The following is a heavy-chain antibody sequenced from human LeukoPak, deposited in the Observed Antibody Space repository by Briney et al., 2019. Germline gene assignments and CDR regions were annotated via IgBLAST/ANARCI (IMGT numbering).Heavy chain of an antibody. J-gene: IGHJ6*03. CDR3: AKDPNFYYCMDV. V-gene: IGHV3-23*01. Sequence: GGSLRLSCAASGFTFSIYGMGWVRQAPGKGLEWVSSISDNGGNTYYADSAKGRFTISRDNSKNTLYLQMNSLRAEDTAVYYCAKDPNFYYCMDVWGKGTTVTISS. CDR1: GFTFSIYG. CDR2: ISDNGGNT.